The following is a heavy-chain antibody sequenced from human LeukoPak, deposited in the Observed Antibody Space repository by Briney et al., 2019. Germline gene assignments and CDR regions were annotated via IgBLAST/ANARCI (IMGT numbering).Heavy chain of an antibody. V-gene: IGHV4-30-4*08. CDR3: ATVRADTLECFDY. CDR1: GGSISSGDYY. CDR2: IYYSGST. Sequence: ASQTLSLTCTVSGGSISSGDYYWSWIRQPPGKGLEWIGYIYYSGSTYYNPSLKSRVTISVDTSKNQFSLKLSSVTAADTAVYYCATVRADTLECFDYWGQGTLVTVSS. J-gene: IGHJ4*02. D-gene: IGHD3-16*01.